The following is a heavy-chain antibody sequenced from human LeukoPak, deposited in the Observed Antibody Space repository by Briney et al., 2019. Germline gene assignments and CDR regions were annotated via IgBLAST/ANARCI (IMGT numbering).Heavy chain of an antibody. J-gene: IGHJ4*02. CDR3: ARDPRPYYFDY. Sequence: SETLSLTCSVSGGSISSHYWSWIRQAPGKRLEWIGYIYYNGNTNYNPSLKSRVTMSVDTSKNQFSLKLSSVTAADTAVYYCARDPRPYYFDYWGQGTLVTVSS. CDR1: GGSISSHY. CDR2: IYYNGNT. V-gene: IGHV4-59*11.